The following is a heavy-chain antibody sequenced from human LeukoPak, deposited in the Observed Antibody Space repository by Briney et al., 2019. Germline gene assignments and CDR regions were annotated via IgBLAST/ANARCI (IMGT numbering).Heavy chain of an antibody. CDR3: ARGDPPNYDFWSGYFDY. CDR2: IYTSGST. Sequence: PSETLSLTCTVSGGSISSSSYYWSWIRQPAGKGLEWIGRIYTSGSTNYNPSLKSRVTMSVDTSKNQFSLKLSSVTAADTAVYYCARGDPPNYDFWSGYFDYWGQGTLVTVSS. V-gene: IGHV4-61*02. CDR1: GGSISSSSYY. J-gene: IGHJ4*02. D-gene: IGHD3-3*01.